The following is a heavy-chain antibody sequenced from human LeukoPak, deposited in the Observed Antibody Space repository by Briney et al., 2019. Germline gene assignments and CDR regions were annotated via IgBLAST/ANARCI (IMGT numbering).Heavy chain of an antibody. D-gene: IGHD2/OR15-2a*01. Sequence: GGSLRLSCAASGFTFIAYSMNWVRQAPGKGLEWVSSISSSSNYIYYADSVKGRFTISRDNAKNSLYLQMNSLRAEDTAVYYCARVSILIVPYYAFDIWGQGTMVTVSS. J-gene: IGHJ3*02. CDR1: GFTFIAYS. V-gene: IGHV3-21*01. CDR3: ARVSILIVPYYAFDI. CDR2: ISSSSNYI.